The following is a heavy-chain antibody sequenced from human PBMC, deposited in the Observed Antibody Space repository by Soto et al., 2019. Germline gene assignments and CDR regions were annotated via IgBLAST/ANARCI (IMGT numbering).Heavy chain of an antibody. V-gene: IGHV3-74*01. CDR2: IHSDGSST. D-gene: IGHD2-21*02. CDR3: ARGDTGGFEL. J-gene: IGHJ3*01. Sequence: EVQLVESEGGLVQRGGSLRLSCAASGFTFNYYWMHWVRQAPGQGLVWVSHIHSDGSSTTYAASVKGRFIISRDNAKTTLYLQMNSLRPEDTAVYYCARGDTGGFELWGQGTTVTVTS. CDR1: GFTFNYYW.